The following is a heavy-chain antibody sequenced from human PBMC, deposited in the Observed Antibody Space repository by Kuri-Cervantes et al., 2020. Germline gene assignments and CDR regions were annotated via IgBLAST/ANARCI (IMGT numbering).Heavy chain of an antibody. V-gene: IGHV1-18*01. J-gene: IGHJ6*03. CDR1: GYTFTSYA. Sequence: GGSLRLSCKASGYTFTSYAMNWVRQAPGQGLEWMGWISAYNGNTNYAQKLQGRVTMTTDTSTSTAYMELRSLRSDDTAVYYCAREGRGGNYYMDVWGKGTTVTVSS. CDR2: ISAYNGNT. CDR3: AREGRGGNYYMDV.